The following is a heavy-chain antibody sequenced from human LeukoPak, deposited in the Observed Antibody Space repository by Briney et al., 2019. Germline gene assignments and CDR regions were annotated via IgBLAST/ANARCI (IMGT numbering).Heavy chain of an antibody. D-gene: IGHD3-9*01. CDR2: SRDKSEGYTT. CDR1: GFTFSDHY. Sequence: PGGSLRLSCAASGFTFSDHYMDWVRQTPGKGLEWVGRSRDKSEGYTTEYAASVKGRYTISRDDSENSVYLEMNNLKIEDTAVYYCARDRAYYFDGTHYYYIDVWGKGTTVTVSS. V-gene: IGHV3-72*01. CDR3: ARDRAYYFDGTHYYYIDV. J-gene: IGHJ6*03.